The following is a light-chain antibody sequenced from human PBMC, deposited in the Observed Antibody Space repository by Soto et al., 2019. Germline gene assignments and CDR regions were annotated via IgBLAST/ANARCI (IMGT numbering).Light chain of an antibody. CDR1: QSLLHSDGNTY. CDR3: MQATLFQHT. J-gene: IGKJ2*01. Sequence: DIVMTQTPLSSAVTLGQPASISCRSSQSLLHSDGNTYLTWLQQRPGQPPRVLIYKSSKRFSGVPDRFSGSGAGTDFTLTISRVEAEDVGVYYCMQATLFQHTFGQGTKLEIE. CDR2: KSS. V-gene: IGKV2-24*01.